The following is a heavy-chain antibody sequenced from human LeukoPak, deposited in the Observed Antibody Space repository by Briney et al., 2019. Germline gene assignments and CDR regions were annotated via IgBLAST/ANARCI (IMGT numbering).Heavy chain of an antibody. CDR3: ARGEYYYDGGY. Sequence: PGGSLRLSCAASGFTFSSYWMSWVRQAPGKGLEWAANIKQDGSEKYYVDSVKGRFTISRDNAKNSLFLQMNSLRAEETAVYYCARGEYYYDGGYWGQGTLVTVSS. D-gene: IGHD3-22*01. CDR2: IKQDGSEK. V-gene: IGHV3-7*04. J-gene: IGHJ4*02. CDR1: GFTFSSYW.